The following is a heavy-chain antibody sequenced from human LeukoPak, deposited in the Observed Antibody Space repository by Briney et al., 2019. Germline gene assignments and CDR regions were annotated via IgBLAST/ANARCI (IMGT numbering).Heavy chain of an antibody. Sequence: PSETLSLTCTVSGGSISRYYWSWIRQPTGEGLEWIGYIYYSGSTNYNPSLKSRVTISVDTSKNQFSLKLSSVTAADTAVYYCARAAAGSHFDYWGQGTLVTVSS. D-gene: IGHD6-13*01. CDR1: GGSISRYY. J-gene: IGHJ4*02. CDR3: ARAAAGSHFDY. V-gene: IGHV4-59*01. CDR2: IYYSGST.